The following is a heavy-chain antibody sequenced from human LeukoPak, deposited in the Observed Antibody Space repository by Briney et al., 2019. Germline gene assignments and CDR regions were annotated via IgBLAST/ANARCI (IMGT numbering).Heavy chain of an antibody. D-gene: IGHD5-12*01. CDR1: GFTFSTYA. J-gene: IGHJ4*02. CDR3: AKTVDIVATH. Sequence: LGGSLRLSCAASGFTFSTYAMSWVRQAPGKGLEWVSGITGSGDTADYADSVKGRFTISRDNSKNTLYLQMNSLRAEDTAVYYCAKTVDIVATHWGQGTLVTVSS. V-gene: IGHV3-23*01. CDR2: ITGSGDTA.